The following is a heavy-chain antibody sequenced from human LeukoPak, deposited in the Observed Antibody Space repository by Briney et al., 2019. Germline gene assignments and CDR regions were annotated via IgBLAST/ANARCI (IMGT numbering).Heavy chain of an antibody. CDR2: ILNDGSQE. V-gene: IGHV3-33*08. CDR3: ASLPGGKTAALEFDL. J-gene: IGHJ2*01. D-gene: IGHD6-13*01. Sequence: GGSLRLSCAASGFTFSNYWMSWVRRAPGKGLEWVAVILNDGSQEKYADSVKGRFTISRDNSKNTLFLQMNSLRAEDTAVYYCASLPGGKTAALEFDLRGRGTLVTVSS. CDR1: GFTFSNYW.